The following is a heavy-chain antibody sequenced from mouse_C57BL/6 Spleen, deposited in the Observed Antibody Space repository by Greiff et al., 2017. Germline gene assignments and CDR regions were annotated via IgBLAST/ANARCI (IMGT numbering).Heavy chain of an antibody. J-gene: IGHJ2*01. V-gene: IGHV5-17*01. Sequence: EVQLVESGGGLVKPGGSLKLSCAASGFTFSDYGMHWVRQAPEKGLEWVAYISSGSSTIYYADTVKGRFTISRDNAKNTLFLQMTSLRSEDTAMYYCARSDRGSSLDYWGQGTTLTVSS. CDR1: GFTFSDYG. D-gene: IGHD1-1*01. CDR2: ISSGSSTI. CDR3: ARSDRGSSLDY.